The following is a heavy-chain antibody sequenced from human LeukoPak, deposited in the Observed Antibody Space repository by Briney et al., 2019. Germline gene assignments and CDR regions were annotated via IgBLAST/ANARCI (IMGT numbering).Heavy chain of an antibody. CDR2: IYYSGST. Sequence: PSETLSLTCTVSGGSISSYYWSWIRQPTGKGLEWSGYIYYSGSTNYNPSLKSRVTISVDTSKNQFSLKLSSVTAADTAVYYCARGRDCSGGSCFSGLDYWGQGTLVTVSS. CDR1: GGSISSYY. J-gene: IGHJ4*02. V-gene: IGHV4-59*01. CDR3: ARGRDCSGGSCFSGLDY. D-gene: IGHD2-15*01.